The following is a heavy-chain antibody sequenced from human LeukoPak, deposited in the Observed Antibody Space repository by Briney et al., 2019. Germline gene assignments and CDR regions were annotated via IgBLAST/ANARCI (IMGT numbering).Heavy chain of an antibody. Sequence: GGSLRLSCAASGFTFSSYWMSWVRQAPGKGLEWVANIKQDGSEKYYADSVKGRFTISRDNSKNTLYLQMNSLRAEDTAVYYCAKDTDDGNWFDPWGQGTLVTVSS. CDR2: IKQDGSEK. J-gene: IGHJ5*02. D-gene: IGHD1-1*01. CDR3: AKDTDDGNWFDP. CDR1: GFTFSSYW. V-gene: IGHV3-7*01.